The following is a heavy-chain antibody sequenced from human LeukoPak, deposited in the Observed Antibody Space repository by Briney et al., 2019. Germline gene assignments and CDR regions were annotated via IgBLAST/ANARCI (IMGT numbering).Heavy chain of an antibody. CDR3: ASGGRAILLWFGEFY. D-gene: IGHD3-10*01. CDR1: GFTFSSYA. V-gene: IGHV3-23*01. Sequence: PGGSLRLSCAASGFTFSSYAISWVRQAPGKGLEWVSAISGSGGSTYYADSVKGRFTISRDNAKNSLYLQMNSLRAEDTAVYYCASGGRAILLWFGEFYWGQGTLVTVSS. J-gene: IGHJ4*02. CDR2: ISGSGGST.